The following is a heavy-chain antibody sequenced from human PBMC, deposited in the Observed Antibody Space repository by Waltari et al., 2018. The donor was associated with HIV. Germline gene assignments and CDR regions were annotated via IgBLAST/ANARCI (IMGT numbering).Heavy chain of an antibody. CDR1: GVSVGGSHW. V-gene: IGHV4-4*02. D-gene: IGHD1-20*01. Sequence: QLHLEVLGPGLVMPSGTLSLTCLVSGVSVGGSHWWGWARHSAGKGLGWIGEIHHYGRRNFHPSLKSRATISLYPSKSHFSLKLTSMTAADTAVYYCARVDRNAWYKYFDYWSQGSLVTVSS. CDR3: ARVDRNAWYKYFDY. CDR2: IHHYGRR. J-gene: IGHJ4*02.